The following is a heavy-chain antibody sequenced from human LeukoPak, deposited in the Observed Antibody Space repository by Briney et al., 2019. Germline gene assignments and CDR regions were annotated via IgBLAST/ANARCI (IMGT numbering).Heavy chain of an antibody. V-gene: IGHV1-2*02. J-gene: IGHJ4*02. Sequence: ASVKVSCKASGYTFTGHYMHWVRQAPGQGLEWMGWINPNSGGTNYAQKFQGRVTMTRDTSISTAYMELSRLRSDDTAVYYCAGGDTSGYEVFDYWGQGTLVTVSS. CDR1: GYTFTGHY. D-gene: IGHD5-12*01. CDR3: AGGDTSGYEVFDY. CDR2: INPNSGGT.